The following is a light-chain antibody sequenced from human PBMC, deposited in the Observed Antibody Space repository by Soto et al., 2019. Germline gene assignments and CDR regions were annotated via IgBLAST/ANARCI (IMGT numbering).Light chain of an antibody. V-gene: IGKV3-15*01. J-gene: IGKJ5*01. Sequence: DIVLTQSPGTLSLSPGERATLSCRASQSVSSSYLAWYQQKPGQAPRLLIYGASIRATGIPARFSGSGSWTEFTLTISSLQSEDFAVYYCQQYNTWPPITFGQGTRLEIK. CDR1: QSVSSSY. CDR2: GAS. CDR3: QQYNTWPPIT.